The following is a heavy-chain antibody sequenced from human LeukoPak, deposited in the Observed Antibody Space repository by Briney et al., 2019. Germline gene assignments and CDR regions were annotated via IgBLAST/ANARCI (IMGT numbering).Heavy chain of an antibody. CDR3: AKDPHPFYDFWSGYK. J-gene: IGHJ4*02. Sequence: GGSLRLSCAVSGFTFTGHTMTWLRQAPGKGLEWVSIIGGRDDRTYYADSVKGRFTISRDNSKNILYLRMNRLRAEDTAVYYCAKDPHPFYDFWSGYKWGQGTLVTVSS. D-gene: IGHD3-3*01. CDR1: GFTFTGHT. V-gene: IGHV3-23*01. CDR2: IGGRDDRT.